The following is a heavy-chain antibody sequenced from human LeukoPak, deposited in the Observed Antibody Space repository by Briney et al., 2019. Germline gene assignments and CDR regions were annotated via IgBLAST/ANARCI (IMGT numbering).Heavy chain of an antibody. V-gene: IGHV1-2*02. D-gene: IGHD3-3*01. J-gene: IGHJ4*02. CDR1: GYTFTGYY. Sequence: ASVKGSCKASGYTFTGYYMHWVRQAPGQGPEWMGWINPNSGGTNYAQKFQGRVTMTRDTSISTAYMELSRLRSDDTAVYYCARDFTFYDFWSGYQYYFDYWGQGTLVTVSS. CDR2: INPNSGGT. CDR3: ARDFTFYDFWSGYQYYFDY.